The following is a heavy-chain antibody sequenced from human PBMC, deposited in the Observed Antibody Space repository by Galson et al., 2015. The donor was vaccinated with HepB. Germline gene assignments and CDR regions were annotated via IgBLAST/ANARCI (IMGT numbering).Heavy chain of an antibody. CDR1: GGTFSSYA. CDR3: ASSVVVPAAQPQGAFDI. V-gene: IGHV1-69*10. Sequence: SVKVSCKASGGTFSSYAISWVRQAPGQGLEWMGGIIPILGIANYAQKFQGRVTITADKSTSTAYMELSSLRSEDTAVYYCASSVVVPAAQPQGAFDIWGQGTMVTVSS. D-gene: IGHD2-2*01. CDR2: IIPILGIA. J-gene: IGHJ3*02.